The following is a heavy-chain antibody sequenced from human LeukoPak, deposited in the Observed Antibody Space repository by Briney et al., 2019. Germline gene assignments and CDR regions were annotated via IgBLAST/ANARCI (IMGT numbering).Heavy chain of an antibody. D-gene: IGHD5-18*01. CDR3: ARRGYSYAYDAFDI. CDR2: K. V-gene: IGHV3-33*01. J-gene: IGHJ3*02. Sequence: KYYADSVKGRFTISRDNSKNTLYLQMNSLRAEDTAVYYCARRGYSYAYDAFDIWGQGTMVTVSS.